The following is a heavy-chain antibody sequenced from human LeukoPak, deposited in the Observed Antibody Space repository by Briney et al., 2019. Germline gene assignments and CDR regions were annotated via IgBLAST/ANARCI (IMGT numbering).Heavy chain of an antibody. V-gene: IGHV3-11*01. D-gene: IGHD6-13*01. J-gene: IGHJ4*02. CDR2: ISSSGSTI. Sequence: GGSLRLSCAASGFTFSDYYMSWIRQAPGKGLEWVSYISSSGSTIYYADSVKGRFTISRDNAKNSLYLQMNSLRAEDTAVYYCARTRYVLSSSIWGYYFDYWGQGTLVTVSS. CDR1: GFTFSDYY. CDR3: ARTRYVLSSSIWGYYFDY.